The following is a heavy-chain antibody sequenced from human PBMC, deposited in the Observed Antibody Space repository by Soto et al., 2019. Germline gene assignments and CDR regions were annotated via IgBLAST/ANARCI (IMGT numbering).Heavy chain of an antibody. CDR2: IYYSGST. CDR1: GGSISSGGYY. CDR3: ARGLAAAGTDYFDY. Sequence: QVQLQESGPGLVKPSQTLSLTCTVSGGSISSGGYYWSWIRQHPGKGLEWIGYIYYSGSTYYNSSHKSRVTISVDTSKNQFSLKLSSVTAADTAVYYCARGLAAAGTDYFDYWGQGTLVTVSS. J-gene: IGHJ4*02. D-gene: IGHD6-13*01. V-gene: IGHV4-31*03.